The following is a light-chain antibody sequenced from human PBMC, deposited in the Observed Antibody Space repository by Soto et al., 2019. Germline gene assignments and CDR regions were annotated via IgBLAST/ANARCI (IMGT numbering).Light chain of an antibody. CDR3: RQYGRTLGFA. J-gene: IGKJ4*01. CDR2: GSA. CDR1: QSVSSSY. Sequence: EIVLTQSPGTLSLSPGERATLSCRASQSVSSSYLAWYQQKPGQAPRLLIYGSAIRATGIPDRLRGSGSGTDVTLTTSRREPEDFAVYYCRQYGRTLGFAFGGGTKVDIK. V-gene: IGKV3-20*01.